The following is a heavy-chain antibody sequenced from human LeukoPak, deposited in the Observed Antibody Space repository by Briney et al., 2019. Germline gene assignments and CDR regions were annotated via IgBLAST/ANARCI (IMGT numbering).Heavy chain of an antibody. D-gene: IGHD2-21*02. CDR3: AKGAYCGGDCYSPIFDY. J-gene: IGHJ4*02. V-gene: IGHV3-23*01. Sequence: GGSLRLSCAASGFTFSNYAISWVRPAPGKGLEWVSAISGSGGSPNYADSVKCRFTISRDNSKNTLYLQMNSLRAEDTAVYYCAKGAYCGGDCYSPIFDYWGQRTLVAVSS. CDR2: ISGSGGSP. CDR1: GFTFSNYA.